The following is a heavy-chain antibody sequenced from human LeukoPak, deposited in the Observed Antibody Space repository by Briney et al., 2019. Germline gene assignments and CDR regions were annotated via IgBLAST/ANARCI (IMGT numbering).Heavy chain of an antibody. CDR1: GGSFSGYY. D-gene: IGHD6-13*01. CDR2: INHSGST. J-gene: IGHJ4*02. Sequence: SETLSLTCAVYGGSFSGYYWSWIRQPPGKGLEWIGEINHSGSTNYNPSLKSRVTILVDTSKNQFSLKLSSVTAADTAVYYCARDEYSSSWPYYFDYWGQGTLVTVSS. V-gene: IGHV4-34*01. CDR3: ARDEYSSSWPYYFDY.